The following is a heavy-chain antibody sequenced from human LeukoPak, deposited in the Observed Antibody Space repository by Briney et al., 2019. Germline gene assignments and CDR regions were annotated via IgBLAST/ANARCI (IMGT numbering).Heavy chain of an antibody. CDR2: MNPNSGNT. J-gene: IGHJ4*02. D-gene: IGHD4-11*01. CDR3: AGAAGATVKNFDY. CDR1: GYTFTSYD. V-gene: IGHV1-8*01. Sequence: ASVKVSCKASGYTFTSYDINWVRQATGQGLEWMGWMNPNSGNTGYAQKFQGRVTMTRNTSISTAYMELSRLRSDDTAVYYCAGAAGATVKNFDYWGQGTLVTVSS.